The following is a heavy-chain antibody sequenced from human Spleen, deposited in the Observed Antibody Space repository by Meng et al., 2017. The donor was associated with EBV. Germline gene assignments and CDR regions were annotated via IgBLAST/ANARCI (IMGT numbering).Heavy chain of an antibody. CDR2: VIHSGNT. CDR1: GDSFSAYY. J-gene: IGHJ4*02. V-gene: IGHV4-34*12. Sequence: GQLQQWGAGLLKPSETLSLTRTVYGDSFSAYYWRWIRQPLGRGLEWIGDVIHSGNTSYSTSLKSRVTISVDTSKRQFSLKLRSMTAADTAVYYCATGWGKANYWGQGTLVTVSS. D-gene: IGHD3-16*01. CDR3: ATGWGKANY.